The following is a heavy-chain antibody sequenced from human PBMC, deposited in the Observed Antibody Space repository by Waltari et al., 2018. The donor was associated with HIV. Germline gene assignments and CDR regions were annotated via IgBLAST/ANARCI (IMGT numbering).Heavy chain of an antibody. V-gene: IGHV1-46*01. Sequence: QVQLVQSGAEVKKPGASVKVSCKASGYTFTSYYMHWVRQAPGQGLEWKGIINRSGGRKSEGQKFQGRVTMTRETSTSTVEMELSSLRSEDTAVYYCASWEAGVFDYWGQGTLVTVSS. CDR3: ASWEAGVFDY. J-gene: IGHJ4*02. CDR1: GYTFTSYY. CDR2: INRSGGRK. D-gene: IGHD1-26*01.